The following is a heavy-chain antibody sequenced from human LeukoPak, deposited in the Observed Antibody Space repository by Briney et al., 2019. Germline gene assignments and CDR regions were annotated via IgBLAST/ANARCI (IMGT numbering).Heavy chain of an antibody. V-gene: IGHV3-23*01. CDR2: IIGSTSKT. CDR3: AKEQTYCGGDCYPAGDFDY. CDR1: GFTFRRYA. J-gene: IGHJ4*02. Sequence: GGSLRLSCAASGFTFRRYAISWGRHAPGKGLEWVSLIIGSTSKTYYADSVKGRFTISRDNSKNTLYVQMNSLRAEDTAVYYCAKEQTYCGGDCYPAGDFDYWGQGTLVTVSS. D-gene: IGHD2-21*01.